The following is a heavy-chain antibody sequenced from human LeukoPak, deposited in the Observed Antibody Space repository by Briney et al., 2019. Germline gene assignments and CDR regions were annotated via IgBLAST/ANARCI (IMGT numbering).Heavy chain of an antibody. CDR3: ARRPEYSSGWYYFDY. CDR2: IYPGDSNV. D-gene: IGHD6-19*01. CDR1: GYSFPIYW. V-gene: IGHV5-51*01. J-gene: IGHJ4*02. Sequence: GESLKISCKGSGYSFPIYWIAWVRQMPGKGLEWMGIIYPGDSNVRYSPSFQGQVTISADKSISTAYLQWSSLKASDTAMYYCARRPEYSSGWYYFDYWGQGTLVTVSS.